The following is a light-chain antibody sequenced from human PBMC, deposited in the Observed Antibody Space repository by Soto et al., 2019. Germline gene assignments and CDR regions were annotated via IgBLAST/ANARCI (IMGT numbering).Light chain of an antibody. V-gene: IGLV1-47*01. CDR3: AAWDDSLSGFYV. CDR2: RNN. CDR1: SSNIGSNY. Sequence: QSVLTQPPSASGTPGQRVTISCSGSSSNIGSNYVYWYQQLPGTAPKLLIYRNNQRPSGVPGRFSGSKSGTSASLAISGLRSEDEADYYCAAWDDSLSGFYVFGTGTKLTVL. J-gene: IGLJ1*01.